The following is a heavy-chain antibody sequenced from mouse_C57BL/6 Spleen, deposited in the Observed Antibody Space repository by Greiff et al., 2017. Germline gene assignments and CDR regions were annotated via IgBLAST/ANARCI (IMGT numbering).Heavy chain of an antibody. Sequence: VQLQQSGPELVKPGASVKISCKASGYTFTDYYMNWVKQSHGKSLEWIGDINPNNGTTSYNQKFKGKATLTVDQSSSTAYMQLNSLTSEDSAVYYCAREGDYGLYYAMDYWGQGTSVTVSS. CDR1: GYTFTDYY. J-gene: IGHJ4*01. CDR3: AREGDYGLYYAMDY. D-gene: IGHD1-1*01. CDR2: INPNNGTT. V-gene: IGHV1-26*01.